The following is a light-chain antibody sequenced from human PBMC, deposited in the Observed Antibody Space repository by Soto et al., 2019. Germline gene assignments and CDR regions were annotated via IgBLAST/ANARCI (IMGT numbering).Light chain of an antibody. Sequence: QLTQSPSSLSASIGDRVTITCRATQNINNYLNWYQQKPGRAPKLLIYDASNLEAGVPSRFSGSGSGTEFTLTISGLQPDDFATYYCQQYNSFSWTFGQGTKVDIK. CDR1: QNINNY. CDR3: QQYNSFSWT. CDR2: DAS. V-gene: IGKV1-5*01. J-gene: IGKJ1*01.